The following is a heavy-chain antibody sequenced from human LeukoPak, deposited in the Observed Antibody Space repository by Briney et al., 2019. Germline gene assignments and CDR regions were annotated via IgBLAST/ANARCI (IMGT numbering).Heavy chain of an antibody. CDR3: ARDQWKGATVTTSRFDP. CDR1: GGTFSSYA. CDR2: IIPIFGTA. Sequence: GASVKVSCKASGGTFSSYAISWVRQAPGQGLEWMGRIIPIFGTANYAQKFQGRVTITTDESTSTAYMELSSLRSEDTAVYYCARDQWKGATVTTSRFDPWGQGTLVTVSS. D-gene: IGHD4-11*01. V-gene: IGHV1-69*05. J-gene: IGHJ5*02.